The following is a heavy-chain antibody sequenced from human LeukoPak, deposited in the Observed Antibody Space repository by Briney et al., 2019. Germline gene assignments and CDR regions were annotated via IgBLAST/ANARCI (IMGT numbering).Heavy chain of an antibody. J-gene: IGHJ4*02. CDR2: IYYSGST. V-gene: IGHV4-39*01. D-gene: IGHD3-16*02. CDR3: ARPGYDYVWGSYRLSYYFDY. CDR1: GGSISSYY. Sequence: SETLSLTCTVSGGSISSYYWGWIRQPPGKGLEWIGSIYYSGSTYYNPSLKSRVTISVDTSKNQFSLKLSSVTAADTAVYYCARPGYDYVWGSYRLSYYFDYWGQGTLVTVSS.